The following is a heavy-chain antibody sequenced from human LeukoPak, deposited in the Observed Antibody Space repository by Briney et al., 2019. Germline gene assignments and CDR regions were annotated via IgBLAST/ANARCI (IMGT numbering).Heavy chain of an antibody. V-gene: IGHV3-30*14. CDR1: GFTFSSYA. J-gene: IGHJ4*02. Sequence: GGSLRLSCAASGFTFSSYAMHWVRQAPGKGLEWVAVISYDGSNKYYADSVKGRFTISRDNSKNTLHLQMNTLRAEDTAVYYCASRIATAGSVDYWGQGTLVTVSS. CDR3: ASRIATAGSVDY. D-gene: IGHD6-13*01. CDR2: ISYDGSNK.